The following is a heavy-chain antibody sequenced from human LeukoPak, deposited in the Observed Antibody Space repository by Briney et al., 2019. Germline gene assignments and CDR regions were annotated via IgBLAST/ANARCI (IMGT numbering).Heavy chain of an antibody. V-gene: IGHV3-33*01. CDR3: VRAGTYYYGSGAFDS. J-gene: IGHJ4*02. D-gene: IGHD3-10*01. Sequence: GGSLRLSCTASGFSFSSFAMHWVRQPPGKGLEWVAIIWHDGEKIFYADSVRGRFTISRENAKNSLYLQMNSLRAGDTAVYYCVRAGTYYYGSGAFDSWGQGTLVTVSS. CDR1: GFSFSSFA. CDR2: IWHDGEKI.